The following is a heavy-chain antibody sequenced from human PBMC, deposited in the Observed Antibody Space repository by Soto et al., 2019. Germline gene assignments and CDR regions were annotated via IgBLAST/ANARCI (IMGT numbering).Heavy chain of an antibody. CDR2: ISGSGGST. J-gene: IGHJ6*02. Sequence: GGSLRLSCAASGFTFSSYAMSWVRQAPGKGLERVSAISGSGGSTYYADSVKGRFTISRDNSKNTLYLQMNSLRAEDTAVYYSARGYDFWSGYYYPYGMDVWGQGTTVTVSS. CDR3: ARGYDFWSGYYYPYGMDV. CDR1: GFTFSSYA. V-gene: IGHV3-23*01. D-gene: IGHD3-3*01.